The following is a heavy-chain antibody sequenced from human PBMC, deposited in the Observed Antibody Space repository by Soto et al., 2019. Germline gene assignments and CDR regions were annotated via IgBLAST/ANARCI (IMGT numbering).Heavy chain of an antibody. CDR3: VTGWSDY. J-gene: IGHJ4*02. CDR2: INSDASIT. Sequence: GGSLRLSCVVSEFTFSSSWMHWVRQGPGKGLMWVSRINSDASITNYADSVKGRFTTSRDNAENMLYLQMNSLRAEDTALYYCVTGWSDYWGQGTLVTVSS. CDR1: EFTFSSSW. V-gene: IGHV3-74*01. D-gene: IGHD2-15*01.